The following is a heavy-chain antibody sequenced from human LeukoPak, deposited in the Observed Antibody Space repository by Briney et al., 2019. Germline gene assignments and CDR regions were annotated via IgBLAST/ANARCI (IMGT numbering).Heavy chain of an antibody. J-gene: IGHJ4*02. D-gene: IGHD6-13*01. Sequence: GASVKASCKASGYTFTGYYMHWMRQAPGQGLEWMGWINPNSGGTNYAQKFQGRVTMTRDTSISTAYMELSRLRSDDTAVYYCARVGSIAAAGSIDYWGQGTLVTVSS. CDR3: ARVGSIAAAGSIDY. CDR1: GYTFTGYY. V-gene: IGHV1-2*02. CDR2: INPNSGGT.